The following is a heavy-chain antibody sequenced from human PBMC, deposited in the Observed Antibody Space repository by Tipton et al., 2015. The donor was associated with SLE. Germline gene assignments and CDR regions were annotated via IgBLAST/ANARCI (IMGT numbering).Heavy chain of an antibody. V-gene: IGHV4-59*08. Sequence: TLSLTCTVSGGSISGYYWSWIRQPPGKGLEWIAYIYYSGSTDYNPSLKSRVTISVDTSKNQFSLKLSSVTAADTAVYYCAAQSGNVPFDYWGQGTLVIVSS. CDR1: GGSISGYY. CDR3: AAQSGNVPFDY. D-gene: IGHD1-14*01. CDR2: IYYSGST. J-gene: IGHJ4*02.